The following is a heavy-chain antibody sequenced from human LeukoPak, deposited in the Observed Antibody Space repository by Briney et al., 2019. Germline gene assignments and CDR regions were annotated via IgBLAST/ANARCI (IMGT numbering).Heavy chain of an antibody. CDR2: ITWNRDNI. J-gene: IGHJ6*02. CDR3: AKDLSSAITSALVLDV. Sequence: GGSLRLSCSVSGFTFYDYAMHWVRHTPGKGLEWVAGITWNRDNIGYGDSVKGRFTISRDNVKNVLYLQMNSLRPEDTALYYCAKDLSSAITSALVLDVWGQGTTV. D-gene: IGHD3-22*01. CDR1: GFTFYDYA. V-gene: IGHV3-9*01.